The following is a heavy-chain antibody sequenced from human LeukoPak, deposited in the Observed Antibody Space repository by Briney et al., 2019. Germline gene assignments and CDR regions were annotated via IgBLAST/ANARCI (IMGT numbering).Heavy chain of an antibody. Sequence: PSETLSLTCTVSGGSISSSSYYWGWIRQPPGKGLEWIGSIYYSGSTYYNPSLKSRVTISVDTSKNQFSLKLSSVTAADTAVYYCAGGIGIAAAGNWFDPWGQGTLVTVSS. CDR3: AGGIGIAAAGNWFDP. CDR1: GGSISSSSYY. J-gene: IGHJ5*02. CDR2: IYYSGST. D-gene: IGHD6-13*01. V-gene: IGHV4-39*07.